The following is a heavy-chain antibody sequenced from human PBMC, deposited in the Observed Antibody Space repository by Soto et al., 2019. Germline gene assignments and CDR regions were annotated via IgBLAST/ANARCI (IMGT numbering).Heavy chain of an antibody. Sequence: HPGGSLRLSCAASGFTFSSYSMNWVRQAPGKGLEWVSYISSSSSTIYYADSVKGRFTISRDNAKNSLYLQMNSLRGEDTAVYYCASWVPKSNQPRSGSYYEQRYYYYGMDVWGQGTTVTVSS. V-gene: IGHV3-48*01. CDR1: GFTFSSYS. CDR2: ISSSSSTI. D-gene: IGHD3-10*01. J-gene: IGHJ6*02. CDR3: ASWVPKSNQPRSGSYYEQRYYYYGMDV.